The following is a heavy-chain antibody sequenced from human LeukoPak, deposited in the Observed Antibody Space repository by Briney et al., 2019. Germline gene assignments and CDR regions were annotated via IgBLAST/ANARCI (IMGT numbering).Heavy chain of an antibody. D-gene: IGHD3-22*01. CDR3: AGYYYDSTPRYYYYMDV. CDR2: IYYSGST. Sequence: KPSETLSLTCTVSGGSISSSSYYWGWIRQPPGKGLEWIGSIYYSGSTYHNPSLKSRVTISVDTSKNQFSLKLSSVTAADTAVYYCAGYYYDSTPRYYYYMDVWGRGTTVTVSS. CDR1: GGSISSSSYY. V-gene: IGHV4-39*01. J-gene: IGHJ6*03.